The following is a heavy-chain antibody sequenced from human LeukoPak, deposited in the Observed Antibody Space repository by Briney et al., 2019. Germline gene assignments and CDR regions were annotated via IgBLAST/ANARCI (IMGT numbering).Heavy chain of an antibody. V-gene: IGHV3-23*01. J-gene: IGHJ5*02. Sequence: GGSLRLSCAASGFTFSNYCMMWVRQAPGKGLEWVSSITGGGVAYYVDSVKGRFTVSRDNPKNTLYLQINSLTAEDTAFYYCAKGRGTGAVDWFDRWGQGTLVTVSS. CDR3: AKGRGTGAVDWFDR. D-gene: IGHD3/OR15-3a*01. CDR2: ITGGGVA. CDR1: GFTFSNYC.